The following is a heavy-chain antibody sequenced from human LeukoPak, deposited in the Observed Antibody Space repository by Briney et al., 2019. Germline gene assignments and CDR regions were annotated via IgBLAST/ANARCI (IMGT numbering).Heavy chain of an antibody. D-gene: IGHD2-2*01. Sequence: PSETLSLTCAVYGRSFSGYYWSWIRQPPGKGLEWIGEINHSGSTNYNPSLKSRVTISVDTSKNQFSLKLSSVTAADTAVYYCARAIGYCSSTSPVCYYYYYYMDVWGKGTTVTVSS. CDR3: ARAIGYCSSTSPVCYYYYYYMDV. V-gene: IGHV4-34*01. CDR2: INHSGST. CDR1: GRSFSGYY. J-gene: IGHJ6*03.